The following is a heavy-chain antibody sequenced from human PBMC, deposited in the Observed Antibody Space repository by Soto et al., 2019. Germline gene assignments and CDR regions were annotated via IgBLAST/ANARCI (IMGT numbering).Heavy chain of an antibody. CDR2: IYYRGNA. CDR3: ARLEGLAAISYYFDF. CDR1: DDSINSDKYY. V-gene: IGHV4-39*01. J-gene: IGHJ4*02. D-gene: IGHD3-9*01. Sequence: PSETLSLTCSVSDDSINSDKYYWGWIRQPPGKGLEWIGSIYYRGNAYYNPSLQTRVTISLDKSKSQFSLKLNSVTAADSAVYFCARLEGLAAISYYFDFWGRGALVTVSS.